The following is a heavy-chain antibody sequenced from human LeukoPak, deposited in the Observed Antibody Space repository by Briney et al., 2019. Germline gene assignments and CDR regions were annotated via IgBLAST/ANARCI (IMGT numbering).Heavy chain of an antibody. V-gene: IGHV4-59*01. D-gene: IGHD2-2*02. CDR2: IYYSGST. CDR3: AREGYCSSTSCYKVFDY. CDR1: GGSISSYY. Sequence: PSETLSLTCTVSGGSISSYYWSWIRQPPGKGLEWIGYIYYSGSTNYNPSSKSLVTISVDTSKNQFSLKLSSVTAADTAVYYWAREGYCSSTSCYKVFDYWGQGTLVTVSS. J-gene: IGHJ4*02.